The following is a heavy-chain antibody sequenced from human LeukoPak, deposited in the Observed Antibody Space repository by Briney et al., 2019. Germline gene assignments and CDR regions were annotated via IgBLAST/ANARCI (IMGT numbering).Heavy chain of an antibody. CDR3: AKGYSGYRYFDY. D-gene: IGHD5-12*01. Sequence: GSLRLSCAASGFNFSSYGMQWVRQAPGKGLEWVAVISYDGSNKYYADSVKGRLTISRDNSKNTLYLQMNSLRAEDTAVYYCAKGYSGYRYFDYWGQGTLVTVSS. CDR2: ISYDGSNK. J-gene: IGHJ4*02. V-gene: IGHV3-30*18. CDR1: GFNFSSYG.